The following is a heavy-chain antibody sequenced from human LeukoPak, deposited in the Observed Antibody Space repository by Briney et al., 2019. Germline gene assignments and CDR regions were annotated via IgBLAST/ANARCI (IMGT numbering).Heavy chain of an antibody. J-gene: IGHJ5*02. V-gene: IGHV4-34*01. Sequence: KPSETLSLTCAVYGVSFSGYYWSWLRQPPGKGLEWLGEINHSGSTNYNPSLKSRVTISVDTSKNQFSLKLSSVTAADTAVYYCARTGVLQVPGRRRFDPWGQGTLVTVSS. CDR2: INHSGST. CDR1: GVSFSGYY. D-gene: IGHD2-2*01. CDR3: ARTGVLQVPGRRRFDP.